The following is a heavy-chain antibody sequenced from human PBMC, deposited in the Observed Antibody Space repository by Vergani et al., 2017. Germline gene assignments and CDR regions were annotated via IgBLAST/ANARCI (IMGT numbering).Heavy chain of an antibody. CDR3: FYDFWAGYDSGDV. CDR2: VRSKTDGGTT. V-gene: IGHV3-15*01. D-gene: IGHD3/OR15-3a*01. CDR1: GFSFSDAW. Sequence: EVQLVESGGGLVKPGGSLRLSCAASGFSFSDAWMSWVRQAPGKGLEWVGRVRSKTDGGTTDYVAPVKGRFTISRDDSKKTAYLQMNGLTTEDTAVYYCFYDFWAGYDSGDVWGKGTTVTVSS. J-gene: IGHJ6*04.